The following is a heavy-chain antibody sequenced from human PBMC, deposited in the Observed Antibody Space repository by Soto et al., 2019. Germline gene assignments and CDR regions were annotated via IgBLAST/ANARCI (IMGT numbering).Heavy chain of an antibody. CDR2: IYYSGST. V-gene: IGHV4-28*01. CDR1: GYSISSSNW. CDR3: ARNFGYGDAKGWFDP. D-gene: IGHD4-17*01. Sequence: SETLSLTCAVSGYSISSSNWWGWIRQPPGKGLEWIGYIYYSGSTYYNPSLKSRVTMSVDTSKNQFSLKLSSVTAVDTAVYYCARNFGYGDAKGWFDPWGQGTLVTV. J-gene: IGHJ5*02.